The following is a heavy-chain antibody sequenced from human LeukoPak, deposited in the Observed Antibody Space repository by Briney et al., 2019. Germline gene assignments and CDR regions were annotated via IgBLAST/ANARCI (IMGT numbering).Heavy chain of an antibody. J-gene: IGHJ4*02. CDR1: GGSISSYY. CDR3: ASGYGYDSSGYYYDY. D-gene: IGHD3-22*01. Sequence: KPSETLSLTCTVSGGSISSYYWSWIRQPPGKGLEWIGYIYYRGSTNYNPSLKSRVTISVDTSKNQFSLKLSSVTAADTAVYYCASGYGYDSSGYYYDYWGQGTLVTVSS. V-gene: IGHV4-59*01. CDR2: IYYRGST.